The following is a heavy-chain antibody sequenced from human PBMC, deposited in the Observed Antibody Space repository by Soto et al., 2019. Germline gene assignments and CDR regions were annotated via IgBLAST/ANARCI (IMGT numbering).Heavy chain of an antibody. Sequence: WASVKVSGKASGYTFTSYGISWVRQAPGQGLEWMGWISAYNGNTNYAQKLQGRVTMTTDTSTSTAYMELRSLRSDDTAVYYCARMVWNDGEYYYYYGMDVWGQGTTVTVSS. CDR2: ISAYNGNT. CDR3: ARMVWNDGEYYYYYGMDV. D-gene: IGHD1-1*01. CDR1: GYTFTSYG. J-gene: IGHJ6*02. V-gene: IGHV1-18*01.